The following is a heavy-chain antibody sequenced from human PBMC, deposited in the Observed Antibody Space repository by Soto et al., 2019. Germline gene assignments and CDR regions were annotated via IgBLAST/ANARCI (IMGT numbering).Heavy chain of an antibody. CDR2: ISLYSDGT. CDR1: GYTFSNYG. D-gene: IGHD2-2*01. V-gene: IGHV1-18*01. J-gene: IGHJ5*02. CDR3: ARVVQGAEAWFGP. Sequence: SVKVSCKTSGYTFSNYGITWVRQAPGQPLEWLGWISLYSDGTNYAQKFQGRVSMTTDTSTTTAYMELRSLRSDDTAVYYCARVVQGAEAWFGPWGQGTLVTVSS.